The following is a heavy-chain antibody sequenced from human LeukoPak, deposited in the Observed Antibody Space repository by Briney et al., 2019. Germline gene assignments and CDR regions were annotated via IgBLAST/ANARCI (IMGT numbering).Heavy chain of an antibody. J-gene: IGHJ6*03. Sequence: GGSLRLSCAASGFTFDDYGMSWVRQAPGKGLEWVSGINWNGGSTGYADSVKGRFTISRDNAKNSLYLQMKSLRAEDTALYHCARRGIAAAGTGFYYYYYYMDVWGKGTTVTVSS. CDR2: INWNGGST. CDR3: ARRGIAAAGTGFYYYYYYMDV. V-gene: IGHV3-20*01. D-gene: IGHD6-13*01. CDR1: GFTFDDYG.